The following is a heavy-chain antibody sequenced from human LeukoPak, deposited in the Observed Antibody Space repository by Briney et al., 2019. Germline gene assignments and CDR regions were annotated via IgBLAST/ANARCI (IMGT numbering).Heavy chain of an antibody. CDR1: GDSISSYW. CDR3: ARDSRGGGPDFDY. Sequence: SETLSLTCTVSGDSISSYWWAWIRQPPGKGLEWIGYIYYSGTPTSYNPSLESRVTISIDTSRNQFSLKLSSVTAADTAVYYCARDSRGGGPDFDYWGQGTLVTVSS. D-gene: IGHD3-16*01. J-gene: IGHJ4*02. CDR2: IYYSGTPT. V-gene: IGHV4-59*01.